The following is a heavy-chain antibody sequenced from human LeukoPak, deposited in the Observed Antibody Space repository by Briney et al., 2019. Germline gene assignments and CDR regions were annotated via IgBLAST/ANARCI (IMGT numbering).Heavy chain of an antibody. V-gene: IGHV1-69*13. D-gene: IGHD1-26*01. CDR1: GGTFNSYA. CDR3: ARDRVGAHDAFDI. J-gene: IGHJ3*02. CDR2: IIPILGTA. Sequence: ASVKVSCKASGGTFNSYAISWVRQAPGQGLEWMGGIIPILGTANYAQKFQGRVTITADESTSTAYMELSSLRSEDTAVYYCARDRVGAHDAFDIWGQGTMVTVSS.